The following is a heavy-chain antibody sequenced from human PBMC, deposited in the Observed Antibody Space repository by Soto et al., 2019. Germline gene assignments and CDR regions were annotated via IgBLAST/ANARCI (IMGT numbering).Heavy chain of an antibody. CDR1: GFTFSSYG. Sequence: QVQLVESGGGVVQPGRSLRLSCAASGFTFSSYGMHWVRQAPGKGLERVAVIWVDGSNKFYADSVKGRFTISRDNSTNTVSLQMNSLRDEDSAAYYCATTGPYWGQGTLVTVSS. CDR3: ATTGPY. V-gene: IGHV3-33*01. J-gene: IGHJ4*02. CDR2: IWVDGSNK.